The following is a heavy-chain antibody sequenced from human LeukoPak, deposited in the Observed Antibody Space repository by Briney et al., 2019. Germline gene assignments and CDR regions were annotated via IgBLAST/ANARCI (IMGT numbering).Heavy chain of an antibody. D-gene: IGHD3-22*01. CDR1: GGSISSYY. CDR3: ARWEGYYYDSSGSLSGGFDP. CDR2: IYYSGST. J-gene: IGHJ5*02. V-gene: IGHV4-59*01. Sequence: PSETLSLTCTVSGGSISSYYWSWIRQPPGKGQEWIGYIYYSGSTNYNPSLKSRVTISVDTSKNQFSLKLSSVTAADTAVYYCARWEGYYYDSSGSLSGGFDPWGQGTLVTVSS.